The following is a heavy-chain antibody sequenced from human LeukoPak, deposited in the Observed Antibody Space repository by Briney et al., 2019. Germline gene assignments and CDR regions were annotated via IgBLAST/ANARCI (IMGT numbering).Heavy chain of an antibody. CDR2: ISSRSSTI. CDR3: ARDETMIVVVKPYYYYGMDV. J-gene: IGHJ6*02. V-gene: IGHV3-48*01. CDR1: GYTFSSYS. D-gene: IGHD3-22*01. Sequence: PGGSVRLSCAASGYTFSSYSMNWVRQAPGKGLEWVSYISSRSSTIYYADSVKGRFTISRDNAKNSLYLQMNSLRAEDTAVYYCARDETMIVVVKPYYYYGMDVWGQGTTVTVSS.